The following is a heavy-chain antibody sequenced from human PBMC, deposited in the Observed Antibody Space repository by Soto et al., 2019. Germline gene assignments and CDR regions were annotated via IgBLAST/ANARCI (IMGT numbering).Heavy chain of an antibody. CDR2: MNPNSGNT. Sequence: ASVKVSCKASGYTFTRYDINWVRQATGQGLEWMGWMNPNSGNTGYAQKFQGRVTMTRNTSISTAYMELSSLRSEDTAVYYCARVGWSGYYYYYYYYMDVWGEGTTVTVSS. CDR3: ARVGWSGYYYYYYYYMDV. J-gene: IGHJ6*03. D-gene: IGHD3-3*01. CDR1: GYTFTRYD. V-gene: IGHV1-8*01.